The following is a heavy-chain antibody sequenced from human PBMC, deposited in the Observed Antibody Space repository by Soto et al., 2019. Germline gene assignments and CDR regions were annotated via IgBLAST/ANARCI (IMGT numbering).Heavy chain of an antibody. J-gene: IGHJ4*02. CDR3: TTESPNFHYDYVWGSYPPAPFDY. CDR2: IKSKTDGGTT. V-gene: IGHV3-15*07. CDR1: GFTFSNAW. D-gene: IGHD3-16*01. Sequence: GGSLRLSCAASGFTFSNAWMNWVRQAPGKGLEWVGRIKSKTDGGTTDYAAPVKGRFTISRDDSKNTLYLQMNSLKTEDTAVYYCTTESPNFHYDYVWGSYPPAPFDYWGQGTLVTVSS.